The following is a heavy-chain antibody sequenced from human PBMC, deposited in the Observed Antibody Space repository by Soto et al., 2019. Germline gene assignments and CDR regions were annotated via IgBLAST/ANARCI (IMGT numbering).Heavy chain of an antibody. CDR2: ISAYNGNT. J-gene: IGHJ6*02. CDR3: XXXXXXXXXGVCSFYGMDV. CDR1: GYTFTSYG. V-gene: IGHV1-18*01. Sequence: QVQLVQSGAEVKKPGASVKVSCKASGYTFTSYGISWVRQAPGQGLEWMGWISAYNGNTNYAQNXXXXXXXXXXXXXXXXXXXXXXXXXXXXXXXXXXXXXXXXXXGVCSFYGMDVWGQGTTVTVSS.